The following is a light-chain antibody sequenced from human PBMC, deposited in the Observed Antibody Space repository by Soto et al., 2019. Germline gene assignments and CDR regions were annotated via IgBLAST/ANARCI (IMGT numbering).Light chain of an antibody. V-gene: IGLV3-1*01. CDR3: QAWDSSPVV. Sequence: SYELTQPPSVSVSPGQTASITCSGDKLGNKYACWYQQKPGQSPVLVIYQDSKRPSGIPERFSGSNSGNTATLTLSATQAMDEADYYCQAWDSSPVVFGGGTKLTVL. CDR1: KLGNKY. J-gene: IGLJ2*01. CDR2: QDS.